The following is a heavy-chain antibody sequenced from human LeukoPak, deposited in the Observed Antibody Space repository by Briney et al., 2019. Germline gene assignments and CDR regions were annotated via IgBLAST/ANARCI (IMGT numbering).Heavy chain of an antibody. D-gene: IGHD6-13*01. V-gene: IGHV5-51*01. CDR3: ARPRGLAAAEGGYYFDY. CDR2: IYPGDSDT. J-gene: IGHJ4*02. Sequence: GESLKISCKGSGYSFTSYWIGWVRQLPGKGLEWMGIIYPGDSDTRYSPSFQGQVTISADKSISTAYLQWSSLKASDTAMYYCARPRGLAAAEGGYYFDYWGQGTLITVSS. CDR1: GYSFTSYW.